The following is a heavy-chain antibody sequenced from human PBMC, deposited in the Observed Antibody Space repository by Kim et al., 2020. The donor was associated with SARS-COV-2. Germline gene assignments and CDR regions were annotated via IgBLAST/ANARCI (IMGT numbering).Heavy chain of an antibody. CDR2: IYHSGST. D-gene: IGHD3-16*02. CDR1: GYSISSGYY. Sequence: SETLSLTCTVSGYSISSGYYWGWIRQPPGKGLEWIGSIYHSGSTYYNPSLKSRVTISVDTSKNQFSLKLSSVTAADTAVYYCARVFGIGGVIHYWGQGTLVTVSS. J-gene: IGHJ4*02. CDR3: ARVFGIGGVIHY. V-gene: IGHV4-38-2*02.